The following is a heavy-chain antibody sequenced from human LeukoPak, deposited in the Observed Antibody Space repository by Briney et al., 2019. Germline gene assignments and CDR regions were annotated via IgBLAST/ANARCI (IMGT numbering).Heavy chain of an antibody. CDR1: GYTFTGHY. Sequence: ASVKVSCKASGYTFTGHYMHWVRQAPGQGLEWMGWINPNSGDTNYAQKFQGRVTMTRDTSISTAYVELSRLRFDDTAVYYCAREEASMKFDWGQGTLVTVSS. V-gene: IGHV1-2*02. D-gene: IGHD3-10*01. CDR2: INPNSGDT. J-gene: IGHJ4*02. CDR3: AREEASMKFD.